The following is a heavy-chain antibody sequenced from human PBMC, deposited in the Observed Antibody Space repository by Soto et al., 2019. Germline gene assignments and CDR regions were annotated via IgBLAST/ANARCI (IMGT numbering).Heavy chain of an antibody. V-gene: IGHV3-7*01. J-gene: IGHJ4*02. CDR3: ARDIVWFGPEGDY. CDR1: GFSFSNYW. CDR2: INQDGSAK. D-gene: IGHD3-10*01. Sequence: EVQLVESGGGLVQPGGSLRLHCAVSGFSFSNYWMSWVRQAPGKRPEWVANINQDGSAKYYVDSVKGRFTISRDNAKNSLYLQMTSMGLEDTAVYNFARDIVWFGPEGDYWGQGTLVTVSS.